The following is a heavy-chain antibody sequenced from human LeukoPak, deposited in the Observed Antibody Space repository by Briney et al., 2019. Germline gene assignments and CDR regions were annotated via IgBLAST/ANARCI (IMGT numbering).Heavy chain of an antibody. J-gene: IGHJ2*01. V-gene: IGHV3-74*01. CDR3: ARALIAAAGWYFDL. D-gene: IGHD2-21*01. CDR1: GFTFGSYW. CDR2: INSDGSGT. Sequence: PGGSLRLSCAASGFTFGSYWMYWVRQAPGKGLVWVSRINSDGSGTSYADSVKGRFTISRDNAKNTLYLQMNSLRAEDTAVYYCARALIAAAGWYFDLWGRGTLVTVSS.